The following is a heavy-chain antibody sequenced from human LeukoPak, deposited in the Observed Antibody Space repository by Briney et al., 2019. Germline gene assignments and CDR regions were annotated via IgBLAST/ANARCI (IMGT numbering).Heavy chain of an antibody. CDR3: ARDGYSYDGWFDP. CDR2: IIPIFGTA. Sequence: SVKVSCTASGGTFSSYAISWVRQAPGQGLEWMGRIIPIFGTANYAQKFQGRVTITTDESTSTAYMELSSLRSEDTAVYYCARDGYSYDGWFDPWGQGTLVTVSS. V-gene: IGHV1-69*05. J-gene: IGHJ5*02. D-gene: IGHD5-18*01. CDR1: GGTFSSYA.